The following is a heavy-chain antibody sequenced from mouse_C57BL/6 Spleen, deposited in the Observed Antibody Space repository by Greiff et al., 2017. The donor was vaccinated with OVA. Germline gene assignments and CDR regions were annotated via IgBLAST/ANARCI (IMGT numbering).Heavy chain of an antibody. D-gene: IGHD2-5*01. CDR2: ISSGSSTI. Sequence: EVHLVESGGGLVKPGGSLKLSCAASGFTFSDYGMHWVRQAPEKGLEWVAYISSGSSTIYYADTVKGRFTISRDNAKNTLFLQMTSLRSEDTAMYYCARAGYSNYLGDYWGQGTTLTVSS. CDR3: ARAGYSNYLGDY. CDR1: GFTFSDYG. V-gene: IGHV5-17*01. J-gene: IGHJ2*01.